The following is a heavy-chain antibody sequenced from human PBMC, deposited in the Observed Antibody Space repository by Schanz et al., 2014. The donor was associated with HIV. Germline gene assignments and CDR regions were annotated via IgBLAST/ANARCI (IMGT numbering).Heavy chain of an antibody. CDR3: AKPEYDSSGNSQSHFDY. J-gene: IGHJ4*02. D-gene: IGHD3-22*01. CDR2: ISGSGVST. CDR1: GFTFSNFA. V-gene: IGHV3-23*01. Sequence: EVQMLESGGGSVQPGGSLRLSCAASGFTFSNFAMSWVRQAPGKGLKWVSSISGSGVSTFYAGSVKGRFAISRDKSKNTLYLQMTTLRTEDTAVYYCAKPEYDSSGNSQSHFDYWGQGTLVTVSS.